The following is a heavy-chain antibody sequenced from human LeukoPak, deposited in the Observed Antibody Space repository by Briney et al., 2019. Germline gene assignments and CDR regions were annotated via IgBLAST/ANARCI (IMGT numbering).Heavy chain of an antibody. V-gene: IGHV3-21*01. CDR1: GFTFSSYS. D-gene: IGHD5/OR15-5a*01. CDR2: ISSSSSYI. CDR3: ARDLRQFGNYYYYGMDV. Sequence: GGSLRLSCAASGFTFSSYSMNWVRQAPGKGLEWVSSISSSSSYIYYADSVKGRFTISRDNAKNSLYLQMNSLRAEDTAVYYCARDLRQFGNYYYYGMDVWGQGTTVTVSS. J-gene: IGHJ6*02.